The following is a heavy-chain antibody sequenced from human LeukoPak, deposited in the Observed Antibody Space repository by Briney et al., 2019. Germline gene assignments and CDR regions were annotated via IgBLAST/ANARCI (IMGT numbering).Heavy chain of an antibody. CDR1: GGTFSSYA. CDR2: IIPIFGTA. CDR3: ARASIRTVVPAAPQYYFDY. J-gene: IGHJ4*02. Sequence: ASVKVSCKASGGTFSSYAISWVRQAPGQGLEWMGGIIPIFGTANYAQKFQGRVTITTDESTSTAYMELSSLRSEDTAVYYCARASIRTVVPAAPQYYFDYWGQGTLVNVSS. D-gene: IGHD2-2*01. V-gene: IGHV1-69*05.